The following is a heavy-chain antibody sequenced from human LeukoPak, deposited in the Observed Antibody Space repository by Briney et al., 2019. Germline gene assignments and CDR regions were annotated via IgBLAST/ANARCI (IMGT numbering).Heavy chain of an antibody. J-gene: IGHJ6*03. V-gene: IGHV3-30*03. CDR2: ISYDGSNK. CDR1: GFTFSSYG. Sequence: PGRSLRLSCAASGFTFSSYGMHWVRQAPGKGLEWVAVISYDGSNKYYADSVKGRFTISRDNSKNTLYLQMNSLRAEDTAVYYCASVGRGSGSYYEGARYYYYMDVWGKGTTVTVSS. CDR3: ASVGRGSGSYYEGARYYYYMDV. D-gene: IGHD3-10*01.